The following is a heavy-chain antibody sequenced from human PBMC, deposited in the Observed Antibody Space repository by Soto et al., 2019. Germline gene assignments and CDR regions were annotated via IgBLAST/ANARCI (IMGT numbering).Heavy chain of an antibody. J-gene: IGHJ2*01. D-gene: IGHD2-21*02. CDR1: GGSLTSSGHY. Sequence: QLQLQESGPGLVKASETLSLTCNVSGGSLTSSGHYWAWIRQPPGKGLEWIGTVFYTGTTYYSPPLESRVALSVDTPENQFSLTLNSVTAADTAVYYCARLMGFKVTAYDRGFDLWGRGTQVTVSS. CDR3: ARLMGFKVTAYDRGFDL. V-gene: IGHV4-39*01. CDR2: VFYTGTT.